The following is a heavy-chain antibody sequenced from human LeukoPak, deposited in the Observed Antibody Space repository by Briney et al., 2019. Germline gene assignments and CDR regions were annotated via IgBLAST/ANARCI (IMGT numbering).Heavy chain of an antibody. CDR2: INHSGST. Sequence: SETLSLTCTVSGYSISSGYYWGWIRQPPGKGLEWIGEINHSGSTNYNPSLKSRVTISVDTSKNQFSLKLSSVTAADTAVYYCARSLTRTGYSSSWYLVGYWFDPWGQGTLVTVSS. J-gene: IGHJ5*02. V-gene: IGHV4-38-2*02. CDR1: GYSISSGYY. CDR3: ARSLTRTGYSSSWYLVGYWFDP. D-gene: IGHD6-13*01.